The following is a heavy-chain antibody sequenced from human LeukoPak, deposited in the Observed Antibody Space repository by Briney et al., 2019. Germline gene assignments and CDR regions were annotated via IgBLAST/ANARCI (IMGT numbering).Heavy chain of an antibody. CDR3: ARDRFLEWFPTSYYYYYYGMDV. J-gene: IGHJ6*02. CDR1: GGTFSSYA. V-gene: IGHV1-69*13. Sequence: VASVKVSCTASGGTFSSYAISWVRQAPGQGLEWMGGIIPIFGTANYAQKFQGRVTITADESTSTAYMELSSLRSEDTAVYYCARDRFLEWFPTSYYYYYYGMDVWGQGTTVTVSS. D-gene: IGHD3-3*01. CDR2: IIPIFGTA.